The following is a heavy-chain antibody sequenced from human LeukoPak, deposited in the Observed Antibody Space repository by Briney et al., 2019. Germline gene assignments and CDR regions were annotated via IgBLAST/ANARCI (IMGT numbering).Heavy chain of an antibody. V-gene: IGHV3-9*01. J-gene: IGHJ4*02. CDR3: AKDRLSEVRGDLDY. CDR2: ISWNSVAI. D-gene: IGHD3-10*01. Sequence: GGSLRLSCAASGFTFDDYAMHWVRQAPGNGLEWVSSISWNSVAIGYADSVRGRFTVSRDNAKNSLYLQMNSLRAEDTALYYCAKDRLSEVRGDLDYWGQGTLVTVSS. CDR1: GFTFDDYA.